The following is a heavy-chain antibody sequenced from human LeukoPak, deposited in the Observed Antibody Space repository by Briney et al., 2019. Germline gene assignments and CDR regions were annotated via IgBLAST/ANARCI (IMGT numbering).Heavy chain of an antibody. V-gene: IGHV4-61*01. Sequence: SETLSLTCTVSGGSVSVSDGSISSSSYYWGWIRQPPGKGLEWIGYIYYSGSTNYNPSLKSRVTISVDTSKNQFSLKLSSVTAADTAVYYCARRRYYYDSSGYYHYYYMDVWGKGTTVTVSS. CDR1: GGSVSVSDGSISSSSYY. CDR3: ARRRYYYDSSGYYHYYYMDV. D-gene: IGHD3-22*01. CDR2: IYYSGST. J-gene: IGHJ6*03.